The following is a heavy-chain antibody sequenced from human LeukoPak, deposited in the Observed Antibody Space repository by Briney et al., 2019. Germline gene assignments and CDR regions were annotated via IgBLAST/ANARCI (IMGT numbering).Heavy chain of an antibody. CDR2: ISSSRSYI. D-gene: IGHD6-13*01. V-gene: IGHV3-21*01. CDR1: GFTFSSYS. CDR3: ARGAAAGQDY. J-gene: IGHJ4*02. Sequence: PGGPLRLSCAASGFTFSSYSMNCVRHAPGKGREWLASISSSRSYIYYADSVKGRFTISRDNPKNSLYLQMNSLRAEDTAVYYCARGAAAGQDYWGQGTLVTVSS.